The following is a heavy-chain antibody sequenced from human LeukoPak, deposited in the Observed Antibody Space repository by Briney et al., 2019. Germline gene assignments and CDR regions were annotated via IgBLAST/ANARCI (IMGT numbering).Heavy chain of an antibody. CDR1: GFAFDEHG. CDR2: INWSGGST. CDR3: ARAPITSPFYFDY. J-gene: IGHJ4*02. V-gene: IGHV3-20*04. Sequence: GGSLRLSCTASGFAFDEHGMSWVRQVPGKGLEWVSGINWSGGSTGYADPLRGRFTISRDNAKNSLYLQMDSLRAEDTALYYCARAPITSPFYFDYWDQGTLVTVSS. D-gene: IGHD2-2*01.